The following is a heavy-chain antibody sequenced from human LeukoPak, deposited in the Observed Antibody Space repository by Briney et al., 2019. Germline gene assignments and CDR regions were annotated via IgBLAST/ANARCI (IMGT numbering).Heavy chain of an antibody. Sequence: GGSLRLSCAASGFIVSTKYMSWVRQAPGKGLEWVSVIYSGGSISYTDSVKGRFTISRDNSKNRLYLQMNSLRTEDTAVYYCARGGGQQGIDYWGQGTLVTVSS. CDR2: IYSGGSI. V-gene: IGHV3-53*01. CDR3: ARGGGQQGIDY. J-gene: IGHJ4*02. D-gene: IGHD7-27*01. CDR1: GFIVSTKY.